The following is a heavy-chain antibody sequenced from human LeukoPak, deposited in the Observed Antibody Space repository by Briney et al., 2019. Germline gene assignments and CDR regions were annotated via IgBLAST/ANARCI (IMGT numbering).Heavy chain of an antibody. Sequence: ASVKVSRKASGGTFSSYAISWVRQAPGQGLEWMGWISAYNGNTNYAQKIQGRVAMTTDTSTSTAYMELRSLRSDDTAVYYCARRYGSGSYDYWGQGTLVTVSS. CDR2: ISAYNGNT. V-gene: IGHV1-18*01. CDR1: GGTFSSYA. J-gene: IGHJ4*02. D-gene: IGHD3-10*01. CDR3: ARRYGSGSYDY.